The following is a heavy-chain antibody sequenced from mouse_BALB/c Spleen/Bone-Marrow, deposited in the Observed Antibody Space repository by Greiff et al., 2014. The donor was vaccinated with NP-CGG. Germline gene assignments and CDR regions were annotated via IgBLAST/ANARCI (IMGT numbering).Heavy chain of an antibody. CDR3: AREDILYAMDY. J-gene: IGHJ4*01. Sequence: QVQLQQSGAELVKPGASVKLSCKASGYTFTSYWMHWVKQRPGQGLEWIGEVNPSNGRTNYNEKFKSKATLTVDKSSSTAYMQLSSLTSVDSAVYYCAREDILYAMDYWGQGTSVTVSS. V-gene: IGHV1S81*02. CDR1: GYTFTSYW. CDR2: VNPSNGRT.